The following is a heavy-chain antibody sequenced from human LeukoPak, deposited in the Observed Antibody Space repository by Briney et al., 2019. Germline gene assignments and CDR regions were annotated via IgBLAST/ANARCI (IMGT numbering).Heavy chain of an antibody. J-gene: IGHJ5*02. CDR3: AKLPSRGFERGHSNYLNWFDP. CDR1: GGSISSGGYY. CDR2: IYYSGST. D-gene: IGHD4-11*01. V-gene: IGHV4-31*03. Sequence: SQTLSLTCTVSGGSISSGGYYWSWIRQHPGKGLEWIGYIYYSGSTNYNPSLKSRVTISVDTSKNQFSLKLSSVTAADTAVYYCAKLPSRGFERGHSNYLNWFDPWGQGTLVTVSS.